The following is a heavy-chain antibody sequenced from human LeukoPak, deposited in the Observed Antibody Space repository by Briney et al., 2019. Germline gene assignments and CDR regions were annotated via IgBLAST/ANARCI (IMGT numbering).Heavy chain of an antibody. Sequence: PSETLSLTCAVYGGSFSGYYWSWIRQPPGKGLEWIGEINHSGNTKYNPSLKSRVTISVDTSKNQFSLKLSSVTAADTAVYYCAGSPDYYYMDVWGKGTTVTISS. CDR1: GGSFSGYY. CDR2: INHSGNT. J-gene: IGHJ6*03. V-gene: IGHV4-34*01. CDR3: AGSPDYYYMDV.